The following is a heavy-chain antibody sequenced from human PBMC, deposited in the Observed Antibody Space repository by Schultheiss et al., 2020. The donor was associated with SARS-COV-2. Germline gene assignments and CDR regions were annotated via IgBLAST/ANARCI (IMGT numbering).Heavy chain of an antibody. CDR2: ISGSGDMT. Sequence: GGSLRLSCAASGFTFSAHAMSWVRQAPGKGLEWVSSISGSGDMTYYADSVKGRFFISRDNPKNTLYLDMNSLRAEDMALYYCARRSSGGTYYFDCWGQGTLVTVSS. V-gene: IGHV3-23*01. D-gene: IGHD2-8*02. CDR1: GFTFSAHA. CDR3: ARRSSGGTYYFDC. J-gene: IGHJ4*02.